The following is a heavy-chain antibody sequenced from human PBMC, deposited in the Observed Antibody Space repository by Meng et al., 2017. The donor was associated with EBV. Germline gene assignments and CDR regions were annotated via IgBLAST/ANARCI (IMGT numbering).Heavy chain of an antibody. CDR3: ARERPGGMATTPYFDY. CDR1: GGTFSSYA. J-gene: IGHJ4*02. V-gene: IGHV1-69*10. D-gene: IGHD5-24*01. Sequence: VQLGQSGAEVKKPWSSGKVPCKASGGTFSSYAISWVRQAPGQGLEWMGGIIPILGIANYAQKFQGRATITADKSTSTAYMELSSLRSEDTAVYYCARERPGGMATTPYFDYWGQGTLVTVSS. CDR2: IIPILGIA.